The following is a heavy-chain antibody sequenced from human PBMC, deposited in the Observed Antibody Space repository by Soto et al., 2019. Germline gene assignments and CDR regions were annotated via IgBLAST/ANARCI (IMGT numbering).Heavy chain of an antibody. V-gene: IGHV3-23*01. D-gene: IGHD2-15*01. J-gene: IGHJ4*02. CDR3: AKAGGDCSGSTCYSNQVDY. Sequence: EVHLLESGGGLVQPGGSLRLSCAASGFSFKDFAMSWVRQAPGKGLEWVSGIVGNGDTTYYADSVKGRFTISRDNSRDNSKDALYLQMNGLRADDTAVYYYAKAGGDCSGSTCYSNQVDYWAREPWSPSPQ. CDR2: IVGNGDTT. CDR1: GFSFKDFA.